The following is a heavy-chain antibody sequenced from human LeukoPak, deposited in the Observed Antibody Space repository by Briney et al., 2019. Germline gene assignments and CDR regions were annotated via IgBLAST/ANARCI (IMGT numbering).Heavy chain of an antibody. J-gene: IGHJ3*02. CDR1: GFTFSSYG. V-gene: IGHV3-30*02. Sequence: GGSLRLSCAASGFTFSSYGVHWVRQAPGKGLEWVAHIRYDGSNKYYADSVKGRFTISRDNSKNTLHLQMNSLRAEDTAVYYCARVFDIWGQGTMVTVSS. CDR3: ARVFDI. CDR2: IRYDGSNK.